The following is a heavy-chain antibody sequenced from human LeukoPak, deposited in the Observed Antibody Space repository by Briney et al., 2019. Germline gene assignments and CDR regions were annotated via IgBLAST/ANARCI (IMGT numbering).Heavy chain of an antibody. V-gene: IGHV3-15*01. Sequence: GGSLRLSCAASGFTFSNAWMSWVRQAPGNGLEWVGRIKSNTDGGTTDYAAPVTGRFTISRNDSKNTLYLQMNILKTEDTAVYYCSTCPQARVRYFDWGIWGQGTMVTVSS. CDR2: IKSNTDGGTT. CDR3: STCPQARVRYFDWGI. CDR1: GFTFSNAW. J-gene: IGHJ3*02. D-gene: IGHD3-9*01.